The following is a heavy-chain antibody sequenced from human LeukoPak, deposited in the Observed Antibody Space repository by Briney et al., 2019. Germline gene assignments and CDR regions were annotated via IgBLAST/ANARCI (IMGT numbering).Heavy chain of an antibody. CDR2: INSDGGIT. J-gene: IGHJ6*02. CDR1: GFTFTTYW. CDR3: ARDAVDTANAV. V-gene: IGHV3-74*01. Sequence: GGSLRLSCAASGFTFTTYWMHWVRQAPGKGLVWVSHINSDGGITSYADSVKGRFTISRDNAKNTLYLQMNSLRAEDTAVYYCARDAVDTANAVWGQGTTVTVSS. D-gene: IGHD5-18*01.